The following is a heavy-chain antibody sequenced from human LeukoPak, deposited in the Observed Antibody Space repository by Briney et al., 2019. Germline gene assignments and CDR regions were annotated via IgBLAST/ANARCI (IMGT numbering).Heavy chain of an antibody. D-gene: IGHD3-10*01. Sequence: GGCLRLSCRVSGFRFGAYAMCWVRQPPGDVLEWVSTISGSGSNTYHADSVKGRFTISRDNSETTLYLQMNSLRVDDTAEYYCAKHPTMVRGVDDGLDLWGQGTMVAVSS. CDR3: AKHPTMVRGVDDGLDL. J-gene: IGHJ3*01. V-gene: IGHV3-23*01. CDR2: ISGSGSNT. CDR1: GFRFGAYA.